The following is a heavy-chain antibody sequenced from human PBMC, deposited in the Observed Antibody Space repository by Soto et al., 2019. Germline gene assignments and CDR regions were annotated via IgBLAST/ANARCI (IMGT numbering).Heavy chain of an antibody. Sequence: SETLSLTCSVSGGSINSYWWSWIRQPAGKGLEWIGRVYSTGTTDYNPSLNSRATMSVETSKNQFSLKLTSVTAADTAVYYCARDIGSYAYGEGYWGQGIQVTVSS. D-gene: IGHD3-10*01. CDR2: VYSTGTT. J-gene: IGHJ4*02. CDR1: GGSINSYW. CDR3: ARDIGSYAYGEGY. V-gene: IGHV4-4*07.